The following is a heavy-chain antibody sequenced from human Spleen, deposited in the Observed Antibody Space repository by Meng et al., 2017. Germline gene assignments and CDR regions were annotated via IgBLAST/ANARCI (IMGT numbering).Heavy chain of an antibody. CDR2: INPKSGDT. CDR1: GYTFIGSY. J-gene: IGHJ4*02. V-gene: IGHV1-2*06. D-gene: IGHD6-25*01. Sequence: QVKLVQSGAELKKSGGSVTVSCQASGYTFIGSYMHWVRQAPGQGLEWMGRINPKSGDTHYAQKFQARVTMTGDTSISTAYMELSGLRSDDTAMYYCARDEDISAAGKLFGDYWGQGTLVTVSS. CDR3: ARDEDISAAGKLFGDY.